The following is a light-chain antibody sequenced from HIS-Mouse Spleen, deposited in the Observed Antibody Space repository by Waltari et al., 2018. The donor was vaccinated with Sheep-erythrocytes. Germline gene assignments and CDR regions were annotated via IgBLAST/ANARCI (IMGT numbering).Light chain of an antibody. CDR3: QQLT. Sequence: IVLTQSPATLSLSPGERATLPCRASQSVSSYLAWYQQKPGQAPRLLIYDASNRSTGIPARFSGSGSGTDFTLTISSLEPEDFAVYYCQQLTFGGGTKVEIK. V-gene: IGKV3-11*01. J-gene: IGKJ4*01. CDR2: DAS. CDR1: QSVSSY.